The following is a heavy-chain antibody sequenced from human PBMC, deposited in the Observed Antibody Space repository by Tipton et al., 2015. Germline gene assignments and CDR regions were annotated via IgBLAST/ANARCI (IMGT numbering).Heavy chain of an antibody. J-gene: IGHJ5*02. CDR3: AREKGYRGWFDP. D-gene: IGHD5-12*01. V-gene: IGHV4-31*03. CDR2: IYYSGTT. Sequence: TLSLTCTVSGGSITSGGYYWSWIRQHPGKGLEWIGDIYYSGTTYYDPSLKSRLNISVDTSKNQFSLKLSSVTAADTAVYYCAREKGYRGWFDPWGQGTLVTVSS. CDR1: GGSITSGGYY.